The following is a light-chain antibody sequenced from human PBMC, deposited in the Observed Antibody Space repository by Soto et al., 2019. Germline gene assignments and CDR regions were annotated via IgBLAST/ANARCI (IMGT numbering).Light chain of an antibody. CDR2: TTS. CDR1: QRITDNY. Sequence: EIVLTQSPGTLSLSPGERATLSCRASQRITDNYLAWYQQKPGQAPRLLIYTTSYRATGVPDRFSGSGSGTDFTLTISRLEPEDFALYFCQQYASFLTFGGGTKVEI. CDR3: QQYASFLT. V-gene: IGKV3-20*01. J-gene: IGKJ4*01.